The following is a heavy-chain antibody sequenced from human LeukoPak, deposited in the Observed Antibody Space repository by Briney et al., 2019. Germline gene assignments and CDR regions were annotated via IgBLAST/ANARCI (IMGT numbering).Heavy chain of an antibody. CDR1: GVSITSTC. V-gene: IGHV4-59*01. J-gene: IGHJ6*03. CDR3: ARVPRSYYYYYYMDV. CDR2: ICYSGST. Sequence: ASETLSLTCSVSGVSITSTCWSWIRQPPGKTLEWIGYICYSGSTNYNPSLKSRVTISLDTSQNQFSLKVSSVTAADTAVYYCARVPRSYYYYYYMDVWGKGTTVTVSS.